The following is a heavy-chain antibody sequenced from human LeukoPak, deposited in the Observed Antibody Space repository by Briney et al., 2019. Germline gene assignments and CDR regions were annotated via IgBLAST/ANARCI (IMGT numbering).Heavy chain of an antibody. CDR2: ISYDGSNE. Sequence: GGSLRLSCAASGFTFSSYGMHWVRQAPGKGLEWVAVISYDGSNEYYADSVKGRFTISRDNSKNTLYLQMNSLRAEDMAVYYCAKGLGIAAAVHTPFDYWGQGTLVTVSS. CDR3: AKGLGIAAAVHTPFDY. D-gene: IGHD6-13*01. J-gene: IGHJ4*02. CDR1: GFTFSSYG. V-gene: IGHV3-30*18.